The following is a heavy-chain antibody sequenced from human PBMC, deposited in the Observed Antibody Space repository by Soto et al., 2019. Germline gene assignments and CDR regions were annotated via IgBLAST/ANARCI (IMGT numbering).Heavy chain of an antibody. V-gene: IGHV3-30-3*01. CDR2: ISYDGSNK. D-gene: IGHD3-22*01. Sequence: QVQLVESGGGVVQPGRSLRLSCAASGFTFSSYAMHWVRQAPGKGLEWVAVISYDGSNKYYADSVKGRFTISRDNSNNTLYLQMNRLRAEDTAVYYCARDGYYYDSSGSPTLDYWGQGTLVTVSS. CDR1: GFTFSSYA. J-gene: IGHJ4*02. CDR3: ARDGYYYDSSGSPTLDY.